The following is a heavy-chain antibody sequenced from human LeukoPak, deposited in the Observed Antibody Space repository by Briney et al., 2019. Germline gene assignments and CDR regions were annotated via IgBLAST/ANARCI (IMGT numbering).Heavy chain of an antibody. CDR2: IKQDGSET. V-gene: IGHV3-7*01. Sequence: GGSLRLSCAASRFTLSNYWMSWVRQAPGKGQEWVANIKQDGSETYYVDSVKGRFTISRDNAKNSLSLQMNSLRAEDTAVYYCARQRGSGCLDYWGQGTLVTVSS. CDR3: ARQRGSGCLDY. D-gene: IGHD6-19*01. J-gene: IGHJ4*02. CDR1: RFTLSNYW.